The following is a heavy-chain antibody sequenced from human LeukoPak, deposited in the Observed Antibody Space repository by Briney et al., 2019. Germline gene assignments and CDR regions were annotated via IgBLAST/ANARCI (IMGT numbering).Heavy chain of an antibody. CDR3: ARRAPSAGFDY. CDR2: IYYSGST. CDR1: GGSFSGYY. J-gene: IGHJ4*02. V-gene: IGHV4-59*01. Sequence: SETLSLTCAVYGGSFSGYYWSWIRQPPGKGLEWIGYIYYSGSTNYNPSLKSRVTISVDTSKNQFSLKLSSVTAADTAVYYCARRAPSAGFDYWGQGTLVTVSS.